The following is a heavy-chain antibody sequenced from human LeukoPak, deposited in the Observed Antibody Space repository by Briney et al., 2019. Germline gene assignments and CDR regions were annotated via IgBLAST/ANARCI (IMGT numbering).Heavy chain of an antibody. CDR1: GFTFSSYW. J-gene: IGHJ4*02. Sequence: GGSLRLSCAASGFTFSSYWMHWVRQAPGKGLVCVSRINTDGSSTSYADSVKGRFTISRDNAKNTLYLQMNSLRAEDTAVYYCAREDYYDSSGYSVWGQGTLVTVSS. CDR2: INTDGSST. CDR3: AREDYYDSSGYSV. V-gene: IGHV3-74*01. D-gene: IGHD3-22*01.